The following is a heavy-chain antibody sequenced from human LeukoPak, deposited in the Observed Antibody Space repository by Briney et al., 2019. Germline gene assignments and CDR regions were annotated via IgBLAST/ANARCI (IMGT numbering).Heavy chain of an antibody. J-gene: IGHJ4*02. CDR2: IYYSGST. V-gene: IGHV4-59*01. CDR3: ARVHSSSWFYYFVY. CDR1: GGSISSYY. D-gene: IGHD6-13*01. Sequence: SETLSLTCTVSGGSISSYYWSWIRQPPGKGLEWIGYIYYSGSTNYNPSLKSRVTISVDTSKNQFSLKLSSVTAADTAVYYCARVHSSSWFYYFVYWGQGTLVTVSS.